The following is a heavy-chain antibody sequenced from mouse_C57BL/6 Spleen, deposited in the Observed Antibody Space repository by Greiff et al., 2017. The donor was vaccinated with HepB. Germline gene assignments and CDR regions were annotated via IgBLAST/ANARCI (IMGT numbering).Heavy chain of an antibody. Sequence: VKLMESGPELVKPGASVKISCKASGYAFSSSWMNWVKQRPGKGLEWIGRIYPGDGDTNYNGKFKGKATLTADKSSSTAYMQLSSLTSEDSAVYFCARENYYGSSYLYYAMDYWGQGTSVTVSS. CDR2: IYPGDGDT. D-gene: IGHD1-1*01. V-gene: IGHV1-82*01. J-gene: IGHJ4*01. CDR3: ARENYYGSSYLYYAMDY. CDR1: GYAFSSSW.